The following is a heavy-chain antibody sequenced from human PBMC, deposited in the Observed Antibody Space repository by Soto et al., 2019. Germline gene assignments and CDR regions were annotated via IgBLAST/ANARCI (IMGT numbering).Heavy chain of an antibody. J-gene: IGHJ6*02. Sequence: QVQLVQSGAEVKKPGASVKVSCKASGYTFTSYGFSWVRQAPGQGLEGMGGINGYTGNAHYAQKFQGRVTMATDTSTSTAYMELWTLICDDTAVYYCARSCVTGKGGMDVWGQGTTVTVSS. CDR1: GYTFTSYG. V-gene: IGHV1-18*01. CDR2: INGYTGNA. D-gene: IGHD2-21*01. CDR3: ARSCVTGKGGMDV.